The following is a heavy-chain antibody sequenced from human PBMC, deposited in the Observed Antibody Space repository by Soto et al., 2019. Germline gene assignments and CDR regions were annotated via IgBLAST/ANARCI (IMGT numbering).Heavy chain of an antibody. CDR1: GLSLSTTGVG. Sequence: QITLKESGPTLVKPTQTLTLTCSFSGLSLSTTGVGVGWIRQSPGKALEWLAIIYWDNDKRNSPSLKSRVTITTDTSKNQVGLTVTNVDPVDKGRYYGARSLWCGELHGGQGAVVTVSS. CDR2: IYWDNDK. D-gene: IGHD3-10*01. CDR3: ARSLWCGELH. V-gene: IGHV2-5*02. J-gene: IGHJ4*02.